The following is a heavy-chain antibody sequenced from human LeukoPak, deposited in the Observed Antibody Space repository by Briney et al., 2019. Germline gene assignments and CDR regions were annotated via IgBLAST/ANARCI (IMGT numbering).Heavy chain of an antibody. Sequence: PSETLSLTCAVYGGSFSGYYWSWIRQPPGKGLEWIGEINHSGSTNYNPSLKSRVTISVDTSKNQFSLKLSSVTAADTAVYYCARLYYDILTGHRLFDYWGQGTLVTVSA. D-gene: IGHD3-9*01. V-gene: IGHV4-34*01. CDR3: ARLYYDILTGHRLFDY. CDR1: GGSFSGYY. J-gene: IGHJ4*02. CDR2: INHSGST.